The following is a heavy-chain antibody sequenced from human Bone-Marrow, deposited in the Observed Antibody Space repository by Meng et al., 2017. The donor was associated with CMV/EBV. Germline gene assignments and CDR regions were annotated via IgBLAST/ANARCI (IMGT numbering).Heavy chain of an antibody. CDR2: ISAYNGNT. Sequence: ASVKVSCKASGYTFSSYGISWVRQAPGQGLEWMGWISAYNGNTNYAQKLQGRVTMTTDTSTSTAYMELRSLRSDDTAVYYCARDSRVGVVVPAAIGTRDYWGQGTRVTVSS. J-gene: IGHJ4*02. V-gene: IGHV1-18*01. CDR3: ARDSRVGVVVPAAIGTRDY. D-gene: IGHD2-2*01. CDR1: GYTFSSYG.